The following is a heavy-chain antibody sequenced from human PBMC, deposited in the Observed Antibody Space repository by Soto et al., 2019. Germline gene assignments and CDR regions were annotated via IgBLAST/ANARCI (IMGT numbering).Heavy chain of an antibody. D-gene: IGHD5-18*01. CDR3: AKDRTPMVTANSNFDY. J-gene: IGHJ4*02. CDR2: ISWNSGSI. Sequence: EVQLVESGGGLVQPGRSLRLSCAASRFTFDDYAMHWLRQAPEKGLEWVSGISWNSGSIDYADSVKGRFTISRDNANNCLYVQMNSLRAEDTALYYCAKDRTPMVTANSNFDYWGQGTLVTVSS. V-gene: IGHV3-9*01. CDR1: RFTFDDYA.